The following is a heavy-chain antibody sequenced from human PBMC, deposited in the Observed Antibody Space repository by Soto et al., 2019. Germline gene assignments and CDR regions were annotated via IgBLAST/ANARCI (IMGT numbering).Heavy chain of an antibody. Sequence: GGSLRLSCTASGFTFGYYAMSWVRQSPGKGLEWVGFIRSKAYGGTTEYAASVKGRFTISRDDSKSIAYLQMNSLKTEDTAVYYCTRVARYYYGSGSAARHYYYGMDVWGQGTTVTVSS. D-gene: IGHD3-10*01. CDR3: TRVARYYYGSGSAARHYYYGMDV. J-gene: IGHJ6*02. V-gene: IGHV3-49*04. CDR1: GFTFGYYA. CDR2: IRSKAYGGTT.